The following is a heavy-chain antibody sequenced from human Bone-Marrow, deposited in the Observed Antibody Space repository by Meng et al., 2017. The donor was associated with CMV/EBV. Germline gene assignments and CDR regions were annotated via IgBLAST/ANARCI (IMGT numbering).Heavy chain of an antibody. CDR3: ANLETDY. CDR1: GFTFSSYG. V-gene: IGHV3-30*02. CDR2: IRYDGSNK. J-gene: IGHJ4*02. Sequence: GESLKISCAASGFTFSSYGMHWVRQAPGKGLEWVAFIRYDGSNKYYADSVKGRFTISRDNSKNTLYLQMNSLRAEDTAVYYCANLETDYWGQGTLVPVAS. D-gene: IGHD1-1*01.